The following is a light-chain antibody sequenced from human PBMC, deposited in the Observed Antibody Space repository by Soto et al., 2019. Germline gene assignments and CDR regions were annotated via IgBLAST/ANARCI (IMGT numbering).Light chain of an antibody. CDR3: QSYDSSLSGVV. J-gene: IGLJ2*01. V-gene: IGLV2-14*01. Sequence: QSALTQPASLSGSPGQSITISCTGTSSDIGAYDYVSWFQQHPGKAPKLMISEVNNRPSGVPDRFSGSKSGTSASLAITGLQAEDEADYYCQSYDSSLSGVVFGGGTKLTVL. CDR1: SSDIGAYDY. CDR2: EVN.